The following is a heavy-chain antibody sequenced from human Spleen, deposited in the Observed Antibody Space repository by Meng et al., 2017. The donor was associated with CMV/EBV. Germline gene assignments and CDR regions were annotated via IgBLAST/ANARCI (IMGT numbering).Heavy chain of an antibody. V-gene: IGHV4-34*02. Sequence: QVQLQQWGAGLLKPSETLSLTCVVYGETFIGYYRGWIRQSPGKGLEWIGEINHSGTSNYNPSLKSRASLSVDTSKNQFSLKLSSVTAADTAVYYCVRVDAATPTYWGQGTLVTVSS. CDR1: GETFIGYY. D-gene: IGHD5-18*01. CDR2: INHSGTS. J-gene: IGHJ4*02. CDR3: VRVDAATPTY.